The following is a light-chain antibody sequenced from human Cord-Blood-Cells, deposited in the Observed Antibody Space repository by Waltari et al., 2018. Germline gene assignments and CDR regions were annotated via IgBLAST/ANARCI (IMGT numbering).Light chain of an antibody. V-gene: IGKV2D-29*02. CDR1: QSLLHSDGKTY. CDR3: MQSIQLPRT. CDR2: EVS. Sequence: DIVMTQTPLPLSVTPGQPASISCKSSQSLLHSDGKTYLYWYLQKPGQSPQVLIDEVSNRFSGVADRFSGSGSGTYFALNISRVEGEDVGVYYCMQSIQLPRTFGQGTKLEIK. J-gene: IGKJ2*01.